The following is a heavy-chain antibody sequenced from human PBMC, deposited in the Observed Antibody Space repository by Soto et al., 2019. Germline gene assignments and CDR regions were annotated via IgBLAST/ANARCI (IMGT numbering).Heavy chain of an antibody. J-gene: IGHJ6*02. V-gene: IGHV4-31*01. CDR3: ARMTPRGMDV. CDR2: IYYSGST. CDR1: GGSISSGGYY. D-gene: IGHD2-15*01. Sequence: QVQLQESGPGLVKPSQTLSLTCTVSGGSISSGGYYWSWIRQHPGKGLEWIGYIYYSGSTYYNPSLKXXVXIXXDTSKNQFSLKLSSVTAADTAVYYCARMTPRGMDVWGQGTTVTVSS.